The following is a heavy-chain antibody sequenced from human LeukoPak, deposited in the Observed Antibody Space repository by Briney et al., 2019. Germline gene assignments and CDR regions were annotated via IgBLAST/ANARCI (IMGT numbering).Heavy chain of an antibody. J-gene: IGHJ5*02. CDR3: ARDLGYYYGSGTQGWSDP. V-gene: IGHV4-34*01. CDR2: INHSGST. D-gene: IGHD3-10*01. Sequence: ASETLSLTCAVYGGSFSGYYWSWIRQPPGKGLEWIGEINHSGSTNYNPSLKSRVTISVDKSKNQFSLKLSSVTAADTAVYYCARDLGYYYGSGTQGWSDPWGQGTLVTVSS. CDR1: GGSFSGYY.